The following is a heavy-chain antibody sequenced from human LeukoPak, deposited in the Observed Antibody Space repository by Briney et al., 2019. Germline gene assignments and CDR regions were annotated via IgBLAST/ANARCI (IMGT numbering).Heavy chain of an antibody. Sequence: PVASVKVSCKASGYTFTSYDINWVRQATGQGLEWMEWMNPNSGNTGYAQKFQGRVTMTRNTSISTAYMELSSLRSEDTAVYYCARRPSKYYDILTGYYRSEFDYWGQGTLVTVSS. CDR2: MNPNSGNT. D-gene: IGHD3-9*01. CDR1: GYTFTSYD. V-gene: IGHV1-8*01. J-gene: IGHJ4*02. CDR3: ARRPSKYYDILTGYYRSEFDY.